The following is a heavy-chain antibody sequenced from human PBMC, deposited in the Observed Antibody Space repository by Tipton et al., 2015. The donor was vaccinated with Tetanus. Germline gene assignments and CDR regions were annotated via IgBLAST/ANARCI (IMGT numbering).Heavy chain of an antibody. CDR1: GASISSGGYF. J-gene: IGHJ4*02. D-gene: IGHD2-2*01. CDR2: IYYSGST. V-gene: IGHV4-31*03. Sequence: TLSLTCSVSGASISSGGYFWNWIRHRPGKGLEWIGYIYYSGSTFYNPSLKSRVTISVDTSNNQFSLRLSSVTAADTAVYYCARVACSSTSCYSHYFDYWGPGSLVTVSS. CDR3: ARVACSSTSCYSHYFDY.